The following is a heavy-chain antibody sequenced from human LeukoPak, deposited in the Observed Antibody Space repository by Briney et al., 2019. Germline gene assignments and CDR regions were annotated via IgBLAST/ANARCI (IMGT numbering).Heavy chain of an antibody. CDR2: IYPGDSDT. D-gene: IGHD6-19*01. CDR1: GYSFTSYW. J-gene: IGHJ3*02. V-gene: IGHV5-51*01. Sequence: GESLKISCKGSGYSFTSYWIGWVRQMPGKGLEWMGIIYPGDSDTRYSPSFQGQVTISADKSISTAYLQWSSLKASDTAMYYCARRGGWDSSGWNGDAFDIWGQGTMVTVSS. CDR3: ARRGGWDSSGWNGDAFDI.